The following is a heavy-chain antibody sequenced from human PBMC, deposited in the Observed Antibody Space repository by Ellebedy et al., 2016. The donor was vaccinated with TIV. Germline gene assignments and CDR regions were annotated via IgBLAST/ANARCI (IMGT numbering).Heavy chain of an antibody. J-gene: IGHJ4*02. V-gene: IGHV4-61*01. Sequence: SETLSLTXTVSGDSVSSGSFYCSCIRQPPGKGLEWIGYAYYSGSTNYNPSLKSRVTISVDTSKNQLSLKLSSVTAADTAVYYCARVLKRRWLQSDNWGQGTLVTVSS. CDR2: AYYSGST. CDR1: GDSVSSGSFY. D-gene: IGHD5-24*01. CDR3: ARVLKRRWLQSDN.